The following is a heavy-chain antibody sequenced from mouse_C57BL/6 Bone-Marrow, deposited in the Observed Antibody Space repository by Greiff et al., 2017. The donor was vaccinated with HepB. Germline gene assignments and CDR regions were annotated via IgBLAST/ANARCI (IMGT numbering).Heavy chain of an antibody. D-gene: IGHD2-1*01. Sequence: QVHVKQPGAELVKPGASVKLSCKASGYTFTSYWMHWVKQRPGQGLEWIGMIHPNSGSTNYNEKFKSKATLTVDKSSSTAYMQLSSLTSEDSAVYYCAREGDYYGIPPGFAYWGQGTLVTVSA. J-gene: IGHJ3*01. CDR3: AREGDYYGIPPGFAY. CDR2: IHPNSGST. CDR1: GYTFTSYW. V-gene: IGHV1-64*01.